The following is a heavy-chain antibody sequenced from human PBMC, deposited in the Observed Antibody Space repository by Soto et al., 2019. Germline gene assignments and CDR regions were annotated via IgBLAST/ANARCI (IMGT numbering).Heavy chain of an antibody. CDR2: IWYDGSNK. CDR1: GFTFSSYG. J-gene: IGHJ4*02. D-gene: IGHD3-22*01. Sequence: GSLRLSCAASGFTFSSYGMHWVRQAPGKGLEWVAVIWYDGSNKYYADSVKGRFTISRDNSKNTLYLQMNSLRAEDTAVYYCARANEAYYYDSSGYYGGFDYWGQGTLVTVSS. CDR3: ARANEAYYYDSSGYYGGFDY. V-gene: IGHV3-33*01.